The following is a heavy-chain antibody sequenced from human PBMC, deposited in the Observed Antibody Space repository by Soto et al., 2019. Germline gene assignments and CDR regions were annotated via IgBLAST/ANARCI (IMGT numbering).Heavy chain of an antibody. CDR3: AKDMLARYYYDSSCFGY. Sequence: EVQLLESGGGLVQPGGSLRLSCAASGFTFSSYAMSWVRQAPGKGLEWVSAISGSGGSTYYADSVKGRFTISRDNSKNTLYLQMNSLRAEDTAVYYCAKDMLARYYYDSSCFGYWGQGTLVTVSS. D-gene: IGHD3-22*01. V-gene: IGHV3-23*01. J-gene: IGHJ4*02. CDR2: ISGSGGST. CDR1: GFTFSSYA.